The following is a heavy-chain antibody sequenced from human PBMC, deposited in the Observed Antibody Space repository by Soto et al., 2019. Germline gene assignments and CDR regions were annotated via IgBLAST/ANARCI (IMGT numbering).Heavy chain of an antibody. V-gene: IGHV4-59*01. D-gene: IGHD3-22*01. J-gene: IGHJ4*02. CDR1: GGNSSNYY. CDR2: IYYSGST. Sequence: PSETLSLTYTVFGGNSSNYYWSWIRQHTGKGLEWIGYIYYSGSTNYNPSLKSRVTISVDTSKNQFSLKLSSVTAADTAVYYCARGSSWYYYDSSGYYYFDYWGQGTLVTVSS. CDR3: ARGSSWYYYDSSGYYYFDY.